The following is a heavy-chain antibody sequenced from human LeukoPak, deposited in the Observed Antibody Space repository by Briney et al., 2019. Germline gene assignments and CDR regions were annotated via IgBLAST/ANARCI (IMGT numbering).Heavy chain of an antibody. Sequence: GGSLRLSCAASGFTFSSYSMNWVRQAPGRGLEWDSSISSSSSYIYYADSVKGRFTISRDNAKNSLYLQMNSLRAEDTAVYYCARDLEPTIVVVPAATGDYGMDVWGQGTTVTVSS. J-gene: IGHJ6*02. V-gene: IGHV3-21*01. CDR3: ARDLEPTIVVVPAATGDYGMDV. CDR1: GFTFSSYS. CDR2: ISSSSSYI. D-gene: IGHD2-2*01.